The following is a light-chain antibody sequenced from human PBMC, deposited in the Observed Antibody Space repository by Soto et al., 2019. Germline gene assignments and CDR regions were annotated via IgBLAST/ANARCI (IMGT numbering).Light chain of an antibody. CDR2: DVS. CDR1: SSDVGGYNY. CDR3: SSYTSSSPYV. Sequence: QSVLTQPASVSGSPGQSITISCTGTSSDVGGYNYVSWYQQHPGKAPKLMIYDVSNRPSGVSNRFSGSKSGNTASLTISGLQAEDEADYCCSSYTSSSPYVFGTGTKLTVL. V-gene: IGLV2-14*01. J-gene: IGLJ1*01.